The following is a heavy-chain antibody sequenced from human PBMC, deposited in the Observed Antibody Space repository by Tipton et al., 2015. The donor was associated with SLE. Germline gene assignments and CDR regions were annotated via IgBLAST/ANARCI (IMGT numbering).Heavy chain of an antibody. CDR1: GYTFTGYN. V-gene: IGHV1-2*02. CDR3: ARQGTDELDY. Sequence: QSGAEVKKPGASVKISCKASGYTFTGYNIHWVRQAPGQGLEWMGWINPNNGDTDYAQKFQGRVTMTRDTSISTAYMEVSRLRSDDTAIYYCARQGTDELDYWGQGTLVTVSS. J-gene: IGHJ4*02. D-gene: IGHD3-10*01. CDR2: INPNNGDT.